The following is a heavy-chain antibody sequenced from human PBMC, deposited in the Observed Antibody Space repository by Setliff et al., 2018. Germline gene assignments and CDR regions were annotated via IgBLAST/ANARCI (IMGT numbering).Heavy chain of an antibody. D-gene: IGHD4-17*01. Sequence: SVKVSCKASGDPFNAYGVSWVRQAPGQGLEWKGAIIPVLGMTDYAQKFQGRLTITADQSTTTVYMELSSLRFDDTALYYCARGPSPTVTPSRLIYFYHMDVWGTGTTVTVSS. CDR1: GDPFNAYG. CDR3: ARGPSPTVTPSRLIYFYHMDV. V-gene: IGHV1-69*10. CDR2: IIPVLGMT. J-gene: IGHJ6*03.